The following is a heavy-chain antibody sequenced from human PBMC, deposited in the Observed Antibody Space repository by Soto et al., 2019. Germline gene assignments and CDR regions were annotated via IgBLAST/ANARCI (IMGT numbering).Heavy chain of an antibody. CDR1: GFTFDDYT. V-gene: IGHV3-43*01. Sequence: GGSLRLSCAASGFTFDDYTMHWVRQAPGKGLEWVSLISWDGGSTYYADSVKGRFTISRDNSKNSLYLQMNSLRTEDTALYYCAKGGGYCSSTSCPFDYWGQGTLVTVSS. J-gene: IGHJ4*02. CDR2: ISWDGGST. CDR3: AKGGGYCSSTSCPFDY. D-gene: IGHD2-2*01.